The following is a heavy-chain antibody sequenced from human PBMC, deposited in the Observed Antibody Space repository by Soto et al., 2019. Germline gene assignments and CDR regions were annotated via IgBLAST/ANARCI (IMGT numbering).Heavy chain of an antibody. CDR1: GFSLSTSGVG. Sequence: QITLTESGPTLVKPTQTLTLTCTFSGFSLSTSGVGVGWSRQTPGKALEWLALIYWDEDKRYSPFLTSRLTSTKDTSKNQVVRTMTNMEHVDTDTYFCARRLMESGTFDDFCSGHVVSYFGAWGQGTRVTVSS. J-gene: IGHJ4*02. CDR2: IYWDEDK. D-gene: IGHD3-3*01. CDR3: ARRLMESGTFDDFCSGHVVSYFGA. V-gene: IGHV2-5*02.